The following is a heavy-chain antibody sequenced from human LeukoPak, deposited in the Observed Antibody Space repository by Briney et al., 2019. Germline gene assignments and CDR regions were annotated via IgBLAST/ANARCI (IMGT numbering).Heavy chain of an antibody. CDR2: INSDGSST. CDR3: ARATDYYSNWFDP. V-gene: IGHV3-74*01. Sequence: GGSLRLACAASGFTVSNNYMSWVRQAPGKGLVWVSRINSDGSSTSYADSVKGRFTISRDNAKNTLYLQMNSLRAEDTAVYYCARATDYYSNWFDPWGQGTLVTVSS. D-gene: IGHD3-22*01. J-gene: IGHJ5*02. CDR1: GFTVSNNY.